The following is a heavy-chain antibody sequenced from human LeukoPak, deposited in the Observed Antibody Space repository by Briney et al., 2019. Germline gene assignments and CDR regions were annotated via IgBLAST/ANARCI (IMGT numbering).Heavy chain of an antibody. J-gene: IGHJ4*02. Sequence: GASVKISCKTSGYSFTNFGITWVRQAPGKGLEWMGWITGDSETTEYAQRFQGRISMTADTSTSTAYMELRSLRSDDTAVYYCARDNTYGAYYYGSGSNYWGQGTLVTVSS. CDR1: GYSFTNFG. CDR3: ARDNTYGAYYYGSGSNY. V-gene: IGHV1-18*01. D-gene: IGHD3-10*01. CDR2: ITGDSETT.